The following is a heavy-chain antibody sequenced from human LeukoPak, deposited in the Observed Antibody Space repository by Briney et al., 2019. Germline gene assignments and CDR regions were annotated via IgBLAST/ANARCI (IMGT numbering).Heavy chain of an antibody. Sequence: PGGSLGLSCAASGFTVSSNYMGWVRQAPGKGLEWVSVIYGGGSTYYADSVKGRFTISRDSSKNTLYLQMNRLRAEDTAIYYCARGAGVVVIHAFDIWGQGTMVTVSS. CDR2: IYGGGST. CDR1: GFTVSSNY. CDR3: ARGAGVVVIHAFDI. D-gene: IGHD3-22*01. V-gene: IGHV3-53*01. J-gene: IGHJ3*02.